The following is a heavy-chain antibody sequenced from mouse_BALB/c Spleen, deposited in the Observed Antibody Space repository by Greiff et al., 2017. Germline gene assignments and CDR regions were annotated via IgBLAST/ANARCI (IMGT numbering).Heavy chain of an antibody. CDR1: GFTFSDYG. CDR3: ARDRGLRHAMDY. Sequence: DVMLVESGGGLVQPGGSRKLSCAASGFTFSDYGMAWVRQAPGKGPEWVAFISNLAYSIYYADTVTGRFTISRENAKNTLYLEMSSLRSEDTAMYYCARDRGLRHAMDYWGQGTSVTVSS. CDR2: ISNLAYSI. J-gene: IGHJ4*01. D-gene: IGHD2-4*01. V-gene: IGHV5-15*02.